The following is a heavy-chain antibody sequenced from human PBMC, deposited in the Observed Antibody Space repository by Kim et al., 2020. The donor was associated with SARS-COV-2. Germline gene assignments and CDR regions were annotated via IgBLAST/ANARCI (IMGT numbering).Heavy chain of an antibody. CDR2: ISYDGSNK. CDR1: GFTFSSYA. CDR3: ARDAEDCSSTSCYTSYFDY. Sequence: GGSLRLSCAASGFTFSSYAMHWVRQAPGKGLEWVAVISYDGSNKYYADSVKGRFTISRDNSKNTLYLQMNSLRAEDTAVYYCARDAEDCSSTSCYTSYFDYWGQGTLVTVSS. J-gene: IGHJ4*02. V-gene: IGHV3-30-3*01. D-gene: IGHD2-2*02.